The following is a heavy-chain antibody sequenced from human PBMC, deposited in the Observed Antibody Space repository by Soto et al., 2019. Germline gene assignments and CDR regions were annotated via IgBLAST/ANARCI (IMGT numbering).Heavy chain of an antibody. V-gene: IGHV4-31*03. Sequence: QVQLQESGPGLVKPSQTLSLTCTVSGGSISSGGYYWSWIRQHPGKGLEWIGYIYYSGSTYYTPSLKSRVTISVDTSKNHFSLKLSSVTAADTAVYYCARWVVVVPAANSYFDYWGQGTLVTVSS. CDR3: ARWVVVVPAANSYFDY. CDR2: IYYSGST. CDR1: GGSISSGGYY. D-gene: IGHD2-2*01. J-gene: IGHJ4*02.